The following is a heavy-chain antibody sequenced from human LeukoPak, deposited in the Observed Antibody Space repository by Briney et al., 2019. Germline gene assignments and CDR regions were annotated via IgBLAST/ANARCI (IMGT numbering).Heavy chain of an antibody. Sequence: SETLSLTCTVSGGSISSTTHYWAWIRQPPGKGLEWIATIFYTGNTYYNPSLRSRVTISSDTSQNQFSLKLSSVTAADTAVYYCARAAYGDPFDYWGQGTLVTVSS. J-gene: IGHJ4*02. CDR1: GGSISSTTHY. CDR2: IFYTGNT. CDR3: ARAAYGDPFDY. D-gene: IGHD4-17*01. V-gene: IGHV4-39*07.